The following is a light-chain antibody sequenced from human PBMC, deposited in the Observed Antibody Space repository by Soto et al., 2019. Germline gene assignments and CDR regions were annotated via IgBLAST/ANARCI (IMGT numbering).Light chain of an antibody. J-gene: IGLJ1*01. CDR2: EVS. Sequence: QSVLTQPASVSGSPGQSITISCTGTSSDVGGYNYVSWYQQHPGKVPKLMIYEVSNRPSGVSNRFSGSKSGNTASLTISGLQAEDEADYYCSSYTTRSTHVFGSGTKLTVL. CDR1: SSDVGGYNY. V-gene: IGLV2-14*01. CDR3: SSYTTRSTHV.